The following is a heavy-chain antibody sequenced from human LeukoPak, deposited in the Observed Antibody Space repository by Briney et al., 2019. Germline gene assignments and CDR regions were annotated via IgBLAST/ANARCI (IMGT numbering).Heavy chain of an antibody. CDR1: GFTFSSYA. D-gene: IGHD2-15*01. J-gene: IGHJ3*02. V-gene: IGHV3-23*01. CDR3: ARTRVRYCSGGSCLNDAFDI. Sequence: GGSLRLSCAASGFTFSSYAMSWVRQAPGKGLEWVSAISGSGGSTYYADSVKGRFTISRDNSKNTLYLQMNSLRAEDTAVYYCARTRVRYCSGGSCLNDAFDIWGQGTMVTVSS. CDR2: ISGSGGST.